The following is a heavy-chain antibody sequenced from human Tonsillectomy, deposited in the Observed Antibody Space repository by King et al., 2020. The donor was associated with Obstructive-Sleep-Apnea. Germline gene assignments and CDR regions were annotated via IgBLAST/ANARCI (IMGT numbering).Heavy chain of an antibody. Sequence: VQLVQSGGGVVQPGRSLRLSCAASGFTFSSYGMHWVRQAPGKGLEWVGVISYDGSDKYYADSVKGRFTISRDDSRNTLYLQMNSLRAEDTAVYYCARGEVDYYDTSGYYYGGYLDYWGQGTLVTVSS. CDR2: ISYDGSDK. J-gene: IGHJ4*02. CDR1: GFTFSSYG. CDR3: ARGEVDYYDTSGYYYGGYLDY. D-gene: IGHD3-22*01. V-gene: IGHV3-30*04.